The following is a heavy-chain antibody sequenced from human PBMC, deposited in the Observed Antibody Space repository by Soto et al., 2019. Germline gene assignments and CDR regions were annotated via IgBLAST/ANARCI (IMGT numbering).Heavy chain of an antibody. CDR3: ARHRRKGGNWFDP. V-gene: IGHV4-61*01. CDR2: IYYSGST. CDR1: GGSISSGSYY. J-gene: IGHJ5*02. Sequence: PSETLSLTCTVSGGSISSGSYYWSWIRQPPGKGLEWIGYIYYSGSTYYNPSLKSRVTISVDTSKNQFSLKLSSVTAADTAVYYYARHRRKGGNWFDPWGQGTLVTVSS. D-gene: IGHD3-16*01.